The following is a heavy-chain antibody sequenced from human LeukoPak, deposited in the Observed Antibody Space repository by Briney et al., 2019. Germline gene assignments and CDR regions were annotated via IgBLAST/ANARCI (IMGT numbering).Heavy chain of an antibody. Sequence: AGGSLRLSCAASGFTFSSSAMRWVRQAPGKGLECVLVISVSGGSTYYADCVTGRFTIDRDNSKNTLYLQMNSLRAKDTAVYYCAKSHGDSVWGSYPSAFDIWGRGTMVTVSS. J-gene: IGHJ3*02. V-gene: IGHV3-23*01. D-gene: IGHD3-16*01. CDR3: AKSHGDSVWGSYPSAFDI. CDR1: GFTFSSSA. CDR2: ISVSGGST.